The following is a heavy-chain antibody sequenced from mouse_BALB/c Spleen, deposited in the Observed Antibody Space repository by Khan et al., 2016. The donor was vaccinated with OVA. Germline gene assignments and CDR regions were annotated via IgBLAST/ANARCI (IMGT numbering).Heavy chain of an antibody. CDR3: AKGEYRYGKIAY. V-gene: IGHV2-5*01. CDR2: IWRGGNT. Sequence: QVQLKESGPGLVQPSQSLSITCTVSGFSLTSYGVHWVRQSPGKGLEWLGVIWRGGNTAYNAAFMSSLSITKENSKSQVFFKMNSLQADDTAIYYCAKGEYRYGKIAYWGQGTLVTVSA. CDR1: GFSLTSYG. J-gene: IGHJ3*01. D-gene: IGHD2-14*01.